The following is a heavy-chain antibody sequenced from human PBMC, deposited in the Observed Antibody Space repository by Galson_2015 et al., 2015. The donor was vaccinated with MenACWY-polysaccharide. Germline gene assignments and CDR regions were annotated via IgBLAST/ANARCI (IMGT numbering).Heavy chain of an antibody. Sequence: SVKVSCKVSGGSFSDYAFSWVRQAPGQGLEWVGRIIPMVGTVHKAQKFQDRLTITADSSTRTTFMELTSLRSEATAFYYCARVDCSGNRFYFVYWGQGTLVTFSS. CDR1: GGSFSDYA. D-gene: IGHD3-9*01. J-gene: IGHJ4*02. V-gene: IGHV1-69*11. CDR3: ARVDCSGNRFYFVY. CDR2: IIPMVGTV.